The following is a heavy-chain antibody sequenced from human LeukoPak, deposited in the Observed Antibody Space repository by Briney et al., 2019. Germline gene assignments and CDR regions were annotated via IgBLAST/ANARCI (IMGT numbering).Heavy chain of an antibody. CDR3: ARGGGPGLGY. CDR2: INANSGST. Sequence: ASVKVSCKASGYTFTGYHIHWVRQAPGQGLEWMGWINANSGSTNYAQKFQGRVTMTRDTSISTAYMELSSLRSDDTAVYYCARGGGPGLGYWGQGTLVTASS. CDR1: GYTFTGYH. J-gene: IGHJ4*02. V-gene: IGHV1-2*02. D-gene: IGHD5/OR15-5a*01.